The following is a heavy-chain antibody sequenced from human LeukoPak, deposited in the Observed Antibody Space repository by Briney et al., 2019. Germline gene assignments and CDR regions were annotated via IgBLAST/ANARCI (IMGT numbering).Heavy chain of an antibody. CDR2: IYSDGST. Sequence: TGGSLRLSCAASGVTVSNTYMTWVRQAPGKGLEWVSIIYSDGSTLYADSLTGRFAISRDNSKNTLYLQMNSLGAEDTAVYYCVRAPNQYYFDSWGQGTLVTVSP. D-gene: IGHD1-14*01. CDR1: GVTVSNTY. J-gene: IGHJ4*02. V-gene: IGHV3-53*01. CDR3: VRAPNQYYFDS.